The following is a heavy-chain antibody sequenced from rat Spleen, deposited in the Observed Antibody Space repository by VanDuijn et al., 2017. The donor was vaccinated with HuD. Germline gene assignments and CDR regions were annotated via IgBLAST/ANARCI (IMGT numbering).Heavy chain of an antibody. Sequence: QVQLKESGPGLVQPSQTLSLTCTVSGFSLISNSVHWVRQPPGKGLEWMGGIWGDGSTDYNSALKSRLSISRDSSKNQVFLKMSSLQTDDTGTYYCTTATEGPYVMDAWGQGSSVTVSS. CDR1: GFSLISNS. CDR3: TTATEGPYVMDA. V-gene: IGHV2-1*01. D-gene: IGHD1-11*01. CDR2: IWGDGST. J-gene: IGHJ4*01.